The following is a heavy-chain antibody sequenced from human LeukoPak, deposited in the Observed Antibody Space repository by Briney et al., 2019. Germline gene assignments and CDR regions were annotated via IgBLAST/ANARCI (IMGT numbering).Heavy chain of an antibody. D-gene: IGHD5-24*01. Sequence: PGGSLRLSCAASGFTFDDYTMHWVRQAPGKGLEWVSLISWDGGSTYYADSVKGRFTISRDNRKNSLYLQMNSLRTEDTALYYCAKDSGMATIDGLMFDYWGQGTLVTVSS. CDR1: GFTFDDYT. J-gene: IGHJ4*02. V-gene: IGHV3-43*01. CDR3: AKDSGMATIDGLMFDY. CDR2: ISWDGGST.